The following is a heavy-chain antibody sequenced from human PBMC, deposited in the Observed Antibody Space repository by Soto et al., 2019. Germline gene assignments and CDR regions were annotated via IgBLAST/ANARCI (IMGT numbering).Heavy chain of an antibody. CDR1: GGSISSGDYY. J-gene: IGHJ6*02. CDR2: IYYSGST. D-gene: IGHD2-15*01. V-gene: IGHV4-30-4*01. Sequence: SETLSLTCTVSGGSISSGDYYWSLIRQPPGKGLEWIGYIYYSGSTYYNPSLKSRVTISVDTSKNQFSLKLSSVTAADTAVYYCARDSNSVGWYGLSYGMDVWGQGTTVTVSS. CDR3: ARDSNSVGWYGLSYGMDV.